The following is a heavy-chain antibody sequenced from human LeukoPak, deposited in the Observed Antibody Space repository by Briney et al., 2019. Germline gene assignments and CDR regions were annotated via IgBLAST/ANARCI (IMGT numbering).Heavy chain of an antibody. Sequence: SETLSLTCTVSGYSISSGYYWGWIRQPPGKGLEWIGSIYHSGSTYYNPSLKSRVTISVDTSKNQFSLKLSSVTAADTAVYYCARAREEADDAFDIWGQGTMVTVSS. CDR3: ARAREEADDAFDI. CDR1: GYSISSGYY. V-gene: IGHV4-38-2*02. J-gene: IGHJ3*02. CDR2: IYHSGST.